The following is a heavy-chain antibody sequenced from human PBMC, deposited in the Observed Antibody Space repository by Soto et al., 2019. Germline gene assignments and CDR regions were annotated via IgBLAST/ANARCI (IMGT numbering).Heavy chain of an antibody. V-gene: IGHV1-24*01. D-gene: IGHD5-18*01. CDR3: ATAPLNVDTAMVTDY. CDR2: FDPEDGET. CDR1: GYTLTELS. J-gene: IGHJ4*02. Sequence: GASVKVSSKVSGYTLTELSMRWVRQAPGKGLEWMGGFDPEDGETIYAQKFQGRVTMTEDTSTDTAYMELSSLRPEDTAVYYCATAPLNVDTAMVTDYWGQGTLVTVSS.